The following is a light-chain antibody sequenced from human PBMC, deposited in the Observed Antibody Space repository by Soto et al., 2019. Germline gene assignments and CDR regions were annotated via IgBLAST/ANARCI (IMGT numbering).Light chain of an antibody. CDR3: QQYNNWPSST. J-gene: IGKJ2*02. CDR2: GAF. Sequence: EIVMTQSPATLSVFPGERATLSCRASQSVSSNLAWYQQKPGQAPRLLIYGAFTRATGIPARFSGSGSGTEFTLTISRLQSEDFAVYYCQQYNNWPSSTFGQGTKLEIK. CDR1: QSVSSN. V-gene: IGKV3-15*01.